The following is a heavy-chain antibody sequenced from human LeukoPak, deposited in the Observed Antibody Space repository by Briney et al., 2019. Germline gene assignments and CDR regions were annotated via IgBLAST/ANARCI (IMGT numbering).Heavy chain of an antibody. Sequence: SETLSLTCTVSGGSISSGSYYWSWIRQPAGKGLEWIGRIYTSGSTNYNPSLKSRVTISVDTSKNQFSLKLSSVTAADTAVYYCARDRYYYYSSARYFDYWGQGTLVTVSS. CDR2: IYTSGST. J-gene: IGHJ4*02. D-gene: IGHD3-22*01. CDR3: ARDRYYYYSSARYFDY. V-gene: IGHV4-61*02. CDR1: GGSISSGSYY.